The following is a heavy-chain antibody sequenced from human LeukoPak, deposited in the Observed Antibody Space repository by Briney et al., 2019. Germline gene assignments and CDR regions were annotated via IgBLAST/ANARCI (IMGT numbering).Heavy chain of an antibody. CDR2: ISGSGGNT. CDR1: GFTFSSYV. D-gene: IGHD3-22*01. V-gene: IGHV3-23*01. Sequence: GGSLRLSCAASGFTFSSYVMTWVRQAPGKGLEWVSAISGSGGNTYYADSVKGRFTISRDNSKNTLYLQMNSLRVEDTAVYYCAKGPHAHYYYDSSGHLGYWGQGTLVTVSS. CDR3: AKGPHAHYYYDSSGHLGY. J-gene: IGHJ4*02.